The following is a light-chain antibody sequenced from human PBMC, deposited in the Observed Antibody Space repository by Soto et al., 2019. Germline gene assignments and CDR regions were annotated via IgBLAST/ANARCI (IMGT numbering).Light chain of an antibody. J-gene: IGKJ1*01. CDR1: QSISSW. CDR3: QQYNSYWT. Sequence: DIHMTQSPSTLSASVGYRSTITCRASQSISSWLAWYQQKPRKAPKLLIYGASSLESGVPSRLSGSGSGTEFTLTISSLQPDDFATYYCQQYNSYWTFGQGTKVDIK. CDR2: GAS. V-gene: IGKV1-5*01.